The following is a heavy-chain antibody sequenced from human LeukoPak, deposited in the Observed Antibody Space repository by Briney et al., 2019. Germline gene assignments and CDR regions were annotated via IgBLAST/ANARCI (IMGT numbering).Heavy chain of an antibody. V-gene: IGHV1-18*01. D-gene: IGHD3-22*01. Sequence: ASVKVSCKASGYTFSSYGISWVRQAPGQGLEWMGWISAYNGNTNYAQKLQGRVTMTTDTSTSTAYMELRSLRSDDTAVYFCARDSTPFTSGYGGYWGQGTLVTASS. CDR3: ARDSTPFTSGYGGY. CDR2: ISAYNGNT. CDR1: GYTFSSYG. J-gene: IGHJ4*02.